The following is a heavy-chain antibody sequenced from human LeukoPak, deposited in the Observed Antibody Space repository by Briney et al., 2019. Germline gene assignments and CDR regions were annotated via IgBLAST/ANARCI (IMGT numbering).Heavy chain of an antibody. J-gene: IGHJ4*02. V-gene: IGHV4-31*03. Sequence: SQTLSLTCTVSGGSISSGGYYWSWIRQHPGKGLEWIGYIYYSGSTYYNPSLKSRVTISVDTSKNQFSLKLSSMTAADTAVYYCASVYYDPPHYFDYWGQGTLVTVSS. CDR1: GGSISSGGYY. D-gene: IGHD3-3*01. CDR2: IYYSGST. CDR3: ASVYYDPPHYFDY.